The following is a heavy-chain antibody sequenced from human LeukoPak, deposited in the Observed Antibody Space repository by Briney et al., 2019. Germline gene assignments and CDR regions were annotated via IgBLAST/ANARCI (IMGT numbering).Heavy chain of an antibody. CDR1: GGSFSGDF. Sequence: PSDTLSLTCAVYGGSFSGDFWSWTPESPGKGPEAIGEIKHDGSATYNPSLESRVTMSVDTSKNQFSLKLSSVTAADTAVYYCARVGPMFPPGYMDVWGKGTTVTVSS. CDR2: IKHDGSA. J-gene: IGHJ6*03. V-gene: IGHV4-34*01. CDR3: ARVGPMFPPGYMDV. D-gene: IGHD3-10*02.